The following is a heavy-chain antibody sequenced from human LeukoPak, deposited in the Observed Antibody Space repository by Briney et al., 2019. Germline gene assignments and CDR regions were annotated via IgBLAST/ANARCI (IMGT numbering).Heavy chain of an antibody. CDR1: GGSISSGDYY. V-gene: IGHV4-30-4*08. J-gene: IGHJ5*02. Sequence: KPSETLSLTCTVSGGSISSGDYYWSWIRQPPGKGLEWIGYIYYSGSTYYNPSLKSRVTISVDTSKNQFSLKLSSVTAADTAVYYCASFIAAAGTRWFDPWGQGTLVTVSS. D-gene: IGHD6-13*01. CDR3: ASFIAAAGTRWFDP. CDR2: IYYSGST.